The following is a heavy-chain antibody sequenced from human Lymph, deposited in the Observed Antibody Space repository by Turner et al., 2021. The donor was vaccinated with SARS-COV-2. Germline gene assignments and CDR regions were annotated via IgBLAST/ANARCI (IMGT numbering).Heavy chain of an antibody. D-gene: IGHD2-15*01. CDR3: AKDGYDGIYCGGGSCYSGWFDP. J-gene: IGHJ5*02. CDR2: ISGSGAST. V-gene: IGHV3-23*04. Sequence: EVPLVDSGGGLVQPGGSLRPSCATSGFTFSSYTMSWVRHAPGKGLEWVSAISGSGASTYYADSVKGRFTSSRDNSKNTLYLQMNSLRDEDTAVYYCAKDGYDGIYCGGGSCYSGWFDPWGQGTLVTVSS. CDR1: GFTFSSYT.